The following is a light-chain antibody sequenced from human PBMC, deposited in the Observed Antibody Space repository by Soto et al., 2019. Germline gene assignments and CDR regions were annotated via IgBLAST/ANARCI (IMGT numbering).Light chain of an antibody. V-gene: IGLV1-44*01. CDR3: TAWDDSLNGVV. CDR1: SSNIGSNT. CDR2: MSS. J-gene: IGLJ2*01. Sequence: QSVLTQSPSASGTPGQRVTISCSGSSSNIGSNTVNWYQQVPGMAPKLLIYMSSYRPSGVPDRFSGSMSGSSASLAISGLQSEDEAAYYCTAWDDSLNGVVFGGGTKLTVL.